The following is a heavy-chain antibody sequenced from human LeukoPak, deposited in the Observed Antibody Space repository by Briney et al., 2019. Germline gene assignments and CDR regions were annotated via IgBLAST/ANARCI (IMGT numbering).Heavy chain of an antibody. CDR2: IGTAGDT. Sequence: GSLRLSCEASGITFSTSDMHWVRQAPGKGLEWVSVIGTAGDTYYADSVKGRFTISRENAKNSLYLQMNSLRAGDTAVYYCARGSVRVGMDVWGQGTTVTFSS. V-gene: IGHV3-13*01. CDR3: ARGSVRVGMDV. J-gene: IGHJ6*02. CDR1: GITFSTSD. D-gene: IGHD6-13*01.